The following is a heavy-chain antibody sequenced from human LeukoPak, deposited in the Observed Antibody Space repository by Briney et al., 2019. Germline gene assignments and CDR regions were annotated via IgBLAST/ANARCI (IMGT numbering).Heavy chain of an antibody. D-gene: IGHD5-24*01. CDR3: ATAGNYRFDN. CDR2: VNPDGSSI. CDR1: GFTFSTYW. V-gene: IGHV3-74*01. J-gene: IGHJ5*02. Sequence: GGSLRLSCAASGFTFSTYWMHWVRQTPRKRLAWVSRVNPDGSSINYADSVKGRFTISRDNAKSTLYLQMKSVTAEDTAVYYCATAGNYRFDNWGQGILVTVSS.